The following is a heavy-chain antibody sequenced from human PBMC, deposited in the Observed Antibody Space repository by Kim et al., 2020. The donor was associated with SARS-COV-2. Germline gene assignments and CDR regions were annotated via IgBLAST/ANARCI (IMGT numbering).Heavy chain of an antibody. V-gene: IGHV4-39*01. CDR1: GGSISSSSYY. D-gene: IGHD3-9*01. Sequence: SETLSLTCTVSGGSISSSSYYWGWIRQPPGKGLEWIGSIYYSGSTYYNPSLKSRVTISVDTSKNQFSLKLSSVTAADTAVYYCARRDDILTGFDYWGQGTLVTVSS. CDR2: IYYSGST. J-gene: IGHJ4*02. CDR3: ARRDDILTGFDY.